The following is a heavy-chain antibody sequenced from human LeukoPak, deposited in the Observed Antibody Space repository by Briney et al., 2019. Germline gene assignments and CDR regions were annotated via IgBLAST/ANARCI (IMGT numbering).Heavy chain of an antibody. V-gene: IGHV4-59*12. Sequence: SETLSLTCTVSGGSINNYYWSWVRQPPGKGLEWIGSIYYSGSTYYNPSLKSRVTISVDTSKNQFSLKLSSVTAADTAVYYCARVPDVFFYDSSGYLDYWGQGTLVTVSS. CDR3: ARVPDVFFYDSSGYLDY. CDR2: IYYSGST. J-gene: IGHJ4*02. D-gene: IGHD3-22*01. CDR1: GGSINNYY.